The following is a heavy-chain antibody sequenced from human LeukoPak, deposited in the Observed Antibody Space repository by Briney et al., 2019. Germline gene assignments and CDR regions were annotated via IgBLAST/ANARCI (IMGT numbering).Heavy chain of an antibody. CDR2: INSDGSST. Sequence: QPGGSLRLPCAVSGFTFSSYCMHWVRQAPGKGLVWVSRINSDGSSTSYADSVKGRFTISRDNAKNTLYLQMNSLRAEDTAVYYCARARPMEDYGDYGGYAFDIWGQGTMVTVSS. J-gene: IGHJ3*02. V-gene: IGHV3-74*01. D-gene: IGHD4-17*01. CDR3: ARARPMEDYGDYGGYAFDI. CDR1: GFTFSSYC.